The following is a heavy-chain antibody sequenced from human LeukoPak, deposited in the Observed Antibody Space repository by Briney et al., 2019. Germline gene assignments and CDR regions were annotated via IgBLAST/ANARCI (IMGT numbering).Heavy chain of an antibody. CDR2: ISYDGSNK. J-gene: IGHJ4*02. CDR1: GFTFSSYA. Sequence: PGGSLRLSCAASGFTFSSYAMSWVRQAPGKGLEWVAVISYDGSNKYYADSVKGRFTISRDNSKNTLYLQMNSLRAEDTAVYYCAKDEVLWLVLFQFDYWGQGTLVTVSS. D-gene: IGHD6-19*01. V-gene: IGHV3-30*18. CDR3: AKDEVLWLVLFQFDY.